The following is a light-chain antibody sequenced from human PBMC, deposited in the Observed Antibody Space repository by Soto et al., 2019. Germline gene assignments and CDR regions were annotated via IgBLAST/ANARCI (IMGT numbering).Light chain of an antibody. CDR2: AAS. V-gene: IGKV1-39*01. CDR3: QQSFSFPAT. CDR1: QSISDS. Sequence: DMQINQYPSSLSASVGDRVTITCRASQSISDSLNWYQHKPGTAPKLLIYAASSLQSGVPSRFSGGGSGTDFTLTISSLQPEDFVTYFCQQSFSFPATFGGGTKVDSK. J-gene: IGKJ4*01.